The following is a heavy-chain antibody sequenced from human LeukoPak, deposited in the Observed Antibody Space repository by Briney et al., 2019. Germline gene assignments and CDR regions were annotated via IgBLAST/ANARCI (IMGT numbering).Heavy chain of an antibody. CDR1: GFTFSSYD. Sequence: GGSLRLSCAASGFTFSSYDMHWVRQATGKGLEWVSAIGTAGDTYYPGSVKGRFTISRENAKNSLYLQMSSLRAEDTAVYYCVRGFTFGGVIDNWGQGTLVTVSS. D-gene: IGHD3-16*02. J-gene: IGHJ4*02. CDR3: VRGFTFGGVIDN. CDR2: IGTAGDT. V-gene: IGHV3-13*01.